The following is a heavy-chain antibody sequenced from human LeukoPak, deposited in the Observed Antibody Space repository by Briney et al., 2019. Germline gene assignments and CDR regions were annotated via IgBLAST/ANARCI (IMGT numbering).Heavy chain of an antibody. V-gene: IGHV1-8*03. CDR3: ARDREPGFDY. J-gene: IGHJ4*02. CDR1: GYTFSSYD. D-gene: IGHD3-16*02. CDR2: MNPNSGNT. Sequence: ASVKVSCKASGYTFSSYDINWVRQATGQGLEWMGWMNPNSGNTGYAQKFQGRVTITGNPSINTAYMELSSLRSDDTAVYYCARDREPGFDYWGQGTLVTVSS.